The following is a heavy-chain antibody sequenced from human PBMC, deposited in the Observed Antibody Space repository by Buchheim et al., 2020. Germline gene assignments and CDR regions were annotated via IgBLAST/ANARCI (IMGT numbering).Heavy chain of an antibody. CDR3: AILGTGRYYYGMDV. V-gene: IGHV3-66*01. Sequence: EVQLVESGGGLVQPGGSLRLSCAASGFTVSSNYMSWVRQAPGKGLEWVSVIYSGGGTYYAASGKGRFTISRDNSKNTLYLQMNSLRAEDTAVYYCAILGTGRYYYGMDVWGQGTT. J-gene: IGHJ6*02. CDR2: IYSGGGT. D-gene: IGHD1-14*01. CDR1: GFTVSSNY.